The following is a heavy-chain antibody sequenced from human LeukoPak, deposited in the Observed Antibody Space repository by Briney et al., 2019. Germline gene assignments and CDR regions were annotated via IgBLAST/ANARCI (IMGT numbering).Heavy chain of an antibody. CDR1: GFTFSSNW. CDR3: VRDMFGGRDY. D-gene: IGHD3-10*02. Sequence: PGGSLRLSCAASGFTFSSNWMHWVRQVPGKGLAWVSRIDEFGSVTNSADSVQGRFSISRDNAKNALYLQMNSLRAEDTAVYYCVRDMFGGRDYWGQGTLVTVSS. J-gene: IGHJ4*02. CDR2: IDEFGSVT. V-gene: IGHV3-74*01.